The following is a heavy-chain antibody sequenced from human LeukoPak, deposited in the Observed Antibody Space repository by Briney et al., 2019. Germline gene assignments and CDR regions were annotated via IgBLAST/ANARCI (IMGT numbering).Heavy chain of an antibody. CDR2: IRYDGSNK. J-gene: IGHJ4*02. V-gene: IGHV3-30*02. CDR3: AKDLGIAAAQGFDY. CDR1: GFTFSSYG. Sequence: PGGSLRLSCAASGFTFSSYGMHWVRQAPGKGLEWVAFIRYDGSNKYYADSVKGRFTISRDNSKNTLYLQMNSLRAEDTAVYYCAKDLGIAAAQGFDYWGQGTLVTVSS. D-gene: IGHD6-13*01.